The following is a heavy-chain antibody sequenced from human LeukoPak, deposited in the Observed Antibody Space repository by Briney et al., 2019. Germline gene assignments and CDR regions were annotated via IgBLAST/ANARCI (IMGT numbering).Heavy chain of an antibody. CDR3: ARDLGYYCDSGLGGY. CDR1: GYTFTSYG. D-gene: IGHD3-22*01. CDR2: ISAYNGNT. V-gene: IGHV1-18*01. Sequence: ASVKVSCKASGYTFTSYGISRVRQAPGQGLEWMGWISAYNGNTNYAQKLQGRVTMTTDTSTSTAYMELRSLRSDDTAVYYCARDLGYYCDSGLGGYWGQGTLVTVSS. J-gene: IGHJ4*02.